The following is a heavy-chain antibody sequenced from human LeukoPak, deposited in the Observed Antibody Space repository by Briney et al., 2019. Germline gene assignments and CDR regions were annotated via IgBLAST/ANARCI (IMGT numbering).Heavy chain of an antibody. Sequence: GGSLRLSCAASGFTFNGYSMNWFRQAPGKGLEWISHIGSTSGVILYADSVKGRFSISRDNAKNSLYLQMNSLRAEDTAVYFCAGETKYAFDIWGQGTLVTVSP. CDR2: IGSTSGVI. J-gene: IGHJ3*02. CDR3: AGETKYAFDI. D-gene: IGHD2-2*01. CDR1: GFTFNGYS. V-gene: IGHV3-48*01.